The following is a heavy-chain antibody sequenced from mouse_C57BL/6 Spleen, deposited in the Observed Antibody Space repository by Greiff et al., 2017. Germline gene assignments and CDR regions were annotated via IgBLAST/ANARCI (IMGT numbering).Heavy chain of an antibody. V-gene: IGHV1-15*01. CDR1: GYTFTDYA. CDR3: TTEN. J-gene: IGHJ2*01. CDR2: IDPETGGT. Sequence: QVQLQQSGAELVRPGSSVTLSFKASGYTFTDYALHWVKQTPFHGLAWICAIDPETGGTAYNQKFKGKAILTADKSSSPAYMELRSLTSEDSAVYYCTTENWGQGTTLTGSS.